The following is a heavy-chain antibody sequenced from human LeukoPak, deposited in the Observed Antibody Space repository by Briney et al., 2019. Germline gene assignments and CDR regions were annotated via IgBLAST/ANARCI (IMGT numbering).Heavy chain of an antibody. D-gene: IGHD4-17*01. CDR1: GGSISTYY. CDR2: IYDSGST. V-gene: IGHV4-59*01. Sequence: SETLSLTCTVSGGSISTYYWSWIRQPPGKGLEWIGYIYDSGSTNYNPSLKSRVTISVDTSKNQFSLKLSSVTAADTAVYYCARAGYGDPIDYWGQGTLVTVSS. J-gene: IGHJ4*02. CDR3: ARAGYGDPIDY.